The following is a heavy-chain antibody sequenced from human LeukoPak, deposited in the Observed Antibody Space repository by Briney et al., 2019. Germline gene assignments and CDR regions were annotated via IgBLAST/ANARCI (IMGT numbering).Heavy chain of an antibody. V-gene: IGHV3-30-3*01. Sequence: GGSLRLSCAASGFTFSSYAMHWVRQAPGKGLEWVAVISYDGSNKYYADSVKGRFTISRDNSKNTLYLQMNSLRAEDTAVYYCARDLSGTVAPRGYYYGMDVWGQGTTVTVSS. D-gene: IGHD1-26*01. CDR2: ISYDGSNK. CDR3: ARDLSGTVAPRGYYYGMDV. J-gene: IGHJ6*02. CDR1: GFTFSSYA.